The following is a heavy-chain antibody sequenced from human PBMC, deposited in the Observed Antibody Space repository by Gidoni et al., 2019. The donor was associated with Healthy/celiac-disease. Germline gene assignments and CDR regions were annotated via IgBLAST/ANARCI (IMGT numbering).Heavy chain of an antibody. CDR2: IWYDGSNK. J-gene: IGHJ4*02. CDR3: ARDWRRYCSSTSCYEDDY. V-gene: IGHV3-33*01. Sequence: QVQLVESGGGVVQPGRSLSLSCAASGFTFSSYGMHWVGQDPGKGLEWVAVIWYDGSNKYYADSVKGRFTISRDNSKNTLYLQMNSLRAEDTAVYYCARDWRRYCSSTSCYEDDYWGQGTLVTVSS. CDR1: GFTFSSYG. D-gene: IGHD2-2*01.